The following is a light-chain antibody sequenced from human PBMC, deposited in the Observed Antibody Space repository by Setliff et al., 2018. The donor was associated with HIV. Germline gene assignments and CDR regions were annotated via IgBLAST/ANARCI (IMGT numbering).Light chain of an antibody. CDR1: SSDVGGFNS. CDR3: LSYTTTTPSPYV. CDR2: EVT. V-gene: IGLV2-14*03. Sequence: QSALTQPASVSGSPGQSIATSCTGSSSDVGGFNSVSWYQQHPDKAPKLIVYEVTNRPSEVSDRFFGSKSGNTASLTISGLQTEDEADYYCLSYTTTTPSPYVFGTGTKVTVL. J-gene: IGLJ1*01.